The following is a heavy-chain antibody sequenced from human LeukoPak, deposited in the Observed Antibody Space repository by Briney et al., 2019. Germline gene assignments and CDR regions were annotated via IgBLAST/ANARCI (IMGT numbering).Heavy chain of an antibody. Sequence: SQTLSLTCTVSGGSISIGGYYWSWIRQHPGKGLEWIGYIYYSGSTYYNPSLKSRVTVSVDTSKNQFSLKLSSVTAADTAVYYCASLLISSGDYWGQGTLVTVSS. D-gene: IGHD6-25*01. CDR1: GGSISIGGYY. CDR3: ASLLISSGDY. J-gene: IGHJ4*02. V-gene: IGHV4-31*03. CDR2: IYYSGST.